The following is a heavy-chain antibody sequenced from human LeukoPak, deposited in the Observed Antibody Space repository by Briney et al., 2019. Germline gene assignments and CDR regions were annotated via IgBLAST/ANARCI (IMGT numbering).Heavy chain of an antibody. J-gene: IGHJ6*04. CDR2: IIPIFGTA. D-gene: IGHD3-9*01. V-gene: IGHV1-69*13. Sequence: ASVKVSCTASVGTFSSYAISGVRPAPGRGREWMGGIIPIFGTANYAQKFQGRVTITADESTSTAYMELSSLRSEDTAVYYCASDILTGNYYYYGMDVWGKGTTVTVSS. CDR1: VGTFSSYA. CDR3: ASDILTGNYYYYGMDV.